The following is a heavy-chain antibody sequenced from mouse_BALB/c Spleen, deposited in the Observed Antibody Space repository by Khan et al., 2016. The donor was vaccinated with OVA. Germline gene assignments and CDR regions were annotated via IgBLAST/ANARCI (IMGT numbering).Heavy chain of an antibody. CDR2: INPRSDYT. V-gene: IGHV1-4*01. J-gene: IGHJ4*01. CDR1: GYTFTSNT. CDR3: TRRTTGYSMDY. D-gene: IGHD2-14*01. Sequence: VQLQESGAELARPGASVKMSCKTSGYTFTSNTMHWVKQRPGQGLEWIGYINPRSDYTIYSQKFKDKATLTADISSSKAYMQLSSLTSDDSAVYYCTRRTTGYSMDYWGQGTSVTVSS.